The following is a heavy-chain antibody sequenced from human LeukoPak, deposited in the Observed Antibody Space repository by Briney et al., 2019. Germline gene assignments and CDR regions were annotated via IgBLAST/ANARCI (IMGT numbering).Heavy chain of an antibody. J-gene: IGHJ4*02. CDR3: AGGGGDIVLVY. D-gene: IGHD2-8*02. V-gene: IGHV4-59*01. CDR2: IYYSGST. CDR1: GGSISSYY. Sequence: SETLSLTCTVSGGSISSYYWSWIRQPPGKGLEWIGYIYYSGSTNYNPSLKSRVTISVDTSKNQFSLKLSSVTAADMAVYYCAGGGGDIVLVYWGQGTLVTVSS.